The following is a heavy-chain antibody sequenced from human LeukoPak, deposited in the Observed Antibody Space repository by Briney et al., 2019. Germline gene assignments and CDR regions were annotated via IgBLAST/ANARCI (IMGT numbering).Heavy chain of an antibody. CDR1: GGSISNYY. CDR2: IYAGRNT. Sequence: SETLSLTCTVSGGSISNYYWGWIRQPAGKGLEWIGRIYAGRNTDHNPSLKSRVTMSLDSSKNQFSLRLTSVTAADTAVYYCAREGGPYRPLDYSGQGTLVTVSS. V-gene: IGHV4-4*07. CDR3: AREGGPYRPLDY. J-gene: IGHJ4*02.